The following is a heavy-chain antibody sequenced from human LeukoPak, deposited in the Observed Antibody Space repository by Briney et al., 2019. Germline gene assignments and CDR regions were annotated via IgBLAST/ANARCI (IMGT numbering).Heavy chain of an antibody. CDR1: GCSFSSAW. Sequence: GGSLRLSCAASGCSFSSAWMSWVRQAPGKGLEGVGRIKTKAVGGTADYAAPVKGRFTISRDDSQNTLYLQMNSLITEDTAVYYCAKDKGHGRVQGYWGQGTLVTVSS. V-gene: IGHV3-15*01. CDR3: AKDKGHGRVQGY. CDR2: IKTKAVGGTA. J-gene: IGHJ4*02. D-gene: IGHD2-15*01.